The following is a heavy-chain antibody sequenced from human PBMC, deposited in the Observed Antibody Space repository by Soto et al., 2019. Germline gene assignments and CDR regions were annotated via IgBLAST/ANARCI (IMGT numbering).Heavy chain of an antibody. CDR1: GGTFNNYA. V-gene: IGHV1-69*12. D-gene: IGHD4-4*01. Sequence: QVQLVQSGAEVKKPGSSVKVSCKASGGTFNNYAINWVRQAPGQGLEWMGGIIPIFGTSNYAQKFQGRVTITADEYTSKAYMEPSILRSEDTSVYYCAIDYSNNETYFDYLGQGTLVTVSS. J-gene: IGHJ4*02. CDR2: IIPIFGTS. CDR3: AIDYSNNETYFDY.